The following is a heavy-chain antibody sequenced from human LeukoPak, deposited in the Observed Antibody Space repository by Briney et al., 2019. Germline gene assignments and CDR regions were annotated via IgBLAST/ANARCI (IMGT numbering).Heavy chain of an antibody. CDR1: GFTFSSYA. V-gene: IGHV3-30-3*01. CDR2: ISYDGSNR. J-gene: IGHJ6*02. CDR3: ASDSPYYGMDV. Sequence: PGRSLRLSCAASGFTFSSYAMHWVRQAPGKGLEWVAAISYDGSNRFYADSVRGRFTISRDNAKNTLYLQMSGLRVEDTAVYHCASDSPYYGMDVWGQGTTVTVSS.